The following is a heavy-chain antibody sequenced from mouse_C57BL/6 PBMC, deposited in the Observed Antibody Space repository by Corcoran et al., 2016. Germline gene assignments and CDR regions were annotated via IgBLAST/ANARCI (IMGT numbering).Heavy chain of an antibody. Sequence: DVQLQESGPGLVKPSQSLSLTCSVTGYSITSGYYWNWIRQFPGNKLEWMGYISYDGSNNYNPSLKNRISITRDTSKNQFFLKLNSVTTEDTATYYCARDRPYDYDEGYDAMDYWGQGTSVTVSS. J-gene: IGHJ4*01. CDR1: GYSITSGYY. D-gene: IGHD2-4*01. V-gene: IGHV3-6*01. CDR2: ISYDGSN. CDR3: ARDRPYDYDEGYDAMDY.